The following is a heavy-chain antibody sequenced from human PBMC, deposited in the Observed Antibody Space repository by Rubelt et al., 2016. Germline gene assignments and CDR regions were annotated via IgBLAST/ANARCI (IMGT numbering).Heavy chain of an antibody. CDR1: GGSFSGYY. CDR2: INHSGST. D-gene: IGHD2-2*01. Sequence: QVQLQQWGAGLLKPSETLSLTCAVYGGSFSGYYWSWIRQPPGKGLEWNGEINHSGSTNYNPSLKRRVTISVDTSKNQFSLKLSSVTAADTAVYYCATPRYCSSTSCYREHHAFDIWGQGTMVTVSS. J-gene: IGHJ3*02. CDR3: ATPRYCSSTSCYREHHAFDI. V-gene: IGHV4-34*01.